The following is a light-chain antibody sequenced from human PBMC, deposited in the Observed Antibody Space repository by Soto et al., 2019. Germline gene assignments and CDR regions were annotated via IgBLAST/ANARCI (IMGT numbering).Light chain of an antibody. Sequence: QAVVTQPPSVSGAPGQRVTISCTGSSSNIGAGYDVHWYQQLPGTAPNLLTYGNSNRPSGVPDRFSGSKSGTSASLAITGLQAEDEADYYCQSYDSSLSGSVVFGGGTKLTFL. CDR1: SSNIGAGYD. CDR2: GNS. CDR3: QSYDSSLSGSVV. J-gene: IGLJ2*01. V-gene: IGLV1-40*01.